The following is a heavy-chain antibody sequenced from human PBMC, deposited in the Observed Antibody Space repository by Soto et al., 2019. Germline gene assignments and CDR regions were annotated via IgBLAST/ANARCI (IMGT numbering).Heavy chain of an antibody. CDR2: IYYSGST. V-gene: IGHV4-31*03. J-gene: IGHJ4*02. Sequence: SETLSLTCTVSGGSISSGGYYWSWIRQHPGKGLEWIGYIYYSGSTYYNPSLKSRVTISVDTSKNQFSLKLSSVTAADTAVYYCARVNYYYDSSGYPRRYFDYWGQGTLVTVSS. CDR1: GGSISSGGYY. CDR3: ARVNYYYDSSGYPRRYFDY. D-gene: IGHD3-22*01.